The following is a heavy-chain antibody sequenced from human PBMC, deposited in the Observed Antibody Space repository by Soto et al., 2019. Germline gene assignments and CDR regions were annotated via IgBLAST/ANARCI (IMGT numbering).Heavy chain of an antibody. CDR2: IIPIFGTA. J-gene: IGHJ5*02. D-gene: IGHD4-17*01. CDR1: GYTFSSYA. V-gene: IGHV1-69*13. CDR3: ARDGVEGPMTTHWFDP. Sequence: QVQLVQSGAEVKKPGASVKVSCKASGYTFSSYAISWVRQAPGQGLEWMGGIIPIFGTANYAQKFQGRVTITADESTSTAYMELSSLRSEDTAVYYCARDGVEGPMTTHWFDPWGQGTLVTVSS.